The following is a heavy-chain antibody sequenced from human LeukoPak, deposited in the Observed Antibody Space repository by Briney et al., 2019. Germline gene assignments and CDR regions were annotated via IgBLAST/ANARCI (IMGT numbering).Heavy chain of an antibody. Sequence: GESLEISCKGSGYRFTSYCIGWVRQMPGKGLEWMGIIYPGDSDTRYSPSFQGQVTISADKPISTACLQWSSLKASDTAMYYCAAGMAARGKYYFDYWGQGTLVTVSS. CDR2: IYPGDSDT. CDR1: GYRFTSYC. CDR3: AAGMAARGKYYFDY. V-gene: IGHV5-51*04. J-gene: IGHJ4*02. D-gene: IGHD6-13*01.